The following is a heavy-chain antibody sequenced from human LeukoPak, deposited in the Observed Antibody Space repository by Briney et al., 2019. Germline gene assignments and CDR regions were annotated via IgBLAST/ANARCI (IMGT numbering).Heavy chain of an antibody. V-gene: IGHV4-59*08. CDR3: ARLSHYFDSSGYYYVRFFDY. CDR2: IYDSGST. J-gene: IGHJ4*02. Sequence: SEILSLTCTVSGGSISSYSWSWIRQPPGKELECIGYIYDSGSTNYNPSLKSRVAISVDKSKNQFSLKLSYVTAADTAVYYCARLSHYFDSSGYYYVRFFDYWGQGTLVTVSS. CDR1: GGSISSYS. D-gene: IGHD3-22*01.